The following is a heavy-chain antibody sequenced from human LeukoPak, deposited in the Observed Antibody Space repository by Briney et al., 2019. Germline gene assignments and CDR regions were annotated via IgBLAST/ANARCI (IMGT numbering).Heavy chain of an antibody. CDR3: AREMGGDYGSGTFFDL. CDR1: EFVFSDYY. D-gene: IGHD3-10*01. CDR2: ISSGGDTK. V-gene: IGHV3-11*01. J-gene: IGHJ4*02. Sequence: GGSLRLSCAASEFVFSDYYMSWVRQAPGKGLEWVSYISSGGDTKYYADSVKGRFTISRDNAKNSLYLQMNNLRAEDTAGYYCAREMGGDYGSGTFFDLWGQGNMVTVSS.